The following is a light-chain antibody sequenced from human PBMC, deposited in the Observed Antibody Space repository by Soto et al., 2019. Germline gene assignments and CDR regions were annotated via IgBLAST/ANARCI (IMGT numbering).Light chain of an antibody. CDR3: SSFTSSRTRV. Sequence: QSALTQPASVSGSPGQSITISCTGTSSDIGGYNYVSWFQQHPDKAPKLMIYDVHGRPSGVSNRFSGSKSGNTASLTISGLQAEDEADYYCSSFTSSRTRVFGTGTKVTVL. CDR1: SSDIGGYNY. V-gene: IGLV2-14*01. J-gene: IGLJ1*01. CDR2: DVH.